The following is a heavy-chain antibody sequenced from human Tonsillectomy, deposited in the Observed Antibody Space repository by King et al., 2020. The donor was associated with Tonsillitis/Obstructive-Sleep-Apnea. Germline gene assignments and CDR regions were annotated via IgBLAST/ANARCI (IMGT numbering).Heavy chain of an antibody. V-gene: IGHV2-5*02. CDR3: ARQPYSGSYYDHYYYMDV. CDR2: VYWDDDK. Sequence: TLKESGPTLVKPTQTLTLTCTFSGFSLSTSGVGVGWIRQPPGKALEWLALVYWDDDKLYSPSLKSRLTITKDTSKNQVALTMTNMHPVDTATYYCARQPYSGSYYDHYYYMDVWGKGTTVTVSS. CDR1: GFSLSTSGVG. D-gene: IGHD1-26*01. J-gene: IGHJ6*03.